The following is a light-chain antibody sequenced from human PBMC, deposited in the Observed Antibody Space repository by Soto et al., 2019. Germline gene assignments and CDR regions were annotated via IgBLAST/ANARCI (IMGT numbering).Light chain of an antibody. CDR2: DAY. CDR3: QQRHMWPIT. Sequence: VMTQSPGTLSLSPGERATLSCRASQSFRGLLAWYQQKPGQAPRLLIYDAYNRATGIPPRFSGSGSGTDFTLTISSLEPEDSAVYYCQQRHMWPITFGQGTRLEI. J-gene: IGKJ5*01. V-gene: IGKV3-11*01. CDR1: QSFRGL.